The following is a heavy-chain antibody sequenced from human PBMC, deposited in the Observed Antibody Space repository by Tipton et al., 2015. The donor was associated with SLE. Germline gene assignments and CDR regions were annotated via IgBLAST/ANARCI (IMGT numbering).Heavy chain of an antibody. CDR1: GGSITNHY. D-gene: IGHD6-13*01. Sequence: TPSLTCTVSGGSITNHYWNWIRPPPGKGLEWIGYIHYSGTTHDNPSLKSRVTMSVDMSKNQFSLRLTSVTAADTAVYYCARGAVATAAYPGVLDIWGPGTVVTVSS. CDR2: IHYSGTT. V-gene: IGHV4-59*11. CDR3: ARGAVATAAYPGVLDI. J-gene: IGHJ3*02.